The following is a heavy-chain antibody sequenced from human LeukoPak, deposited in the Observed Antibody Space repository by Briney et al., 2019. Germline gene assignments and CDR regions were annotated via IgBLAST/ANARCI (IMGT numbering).Heavy chain of an antibody. CDR2: IQYDGSEK. CDR1: GLTFTFSTSG. CDR3: AREGGTIEIGEFDY. J-gene: IGHJ4*02. D-gene: IGHD3-16*02. Sequence: GGSLRLSCAASGLTFTFSTSGIHWVRQAPGKGLEWVAFIQYDGSEKYSADSVKGRCTTSRDNSKNTVYLQMNSLTGEDTAIYYCAREGGTIEIGEFDYWGQGTLVTVSS. V-gene: IGHV3-30*02.